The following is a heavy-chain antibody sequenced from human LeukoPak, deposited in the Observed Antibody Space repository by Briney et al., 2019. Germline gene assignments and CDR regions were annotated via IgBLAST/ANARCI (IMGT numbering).Heavy chain of an antibody. CDR1: GLTVSSNY. D-gene: IGHD3-3*01. CDR3: ARGGVNDFWSGYYTGIGDYYYMDV. J-gene: IGHJ6*03. Sequence: PGGSLRLSCAASGLTVSSNYMRWVRQAPGKWLEWVSVIYSGGSTYYAASVKGRFTISRDNSKNTLYLQMNSLRAEDTAVYYCARGGVNDFWSGYYTGIGDYYYMDVWGKGTTVTVSS. CDR2: IYSGGST. V-gene: IGHV3-53*01.